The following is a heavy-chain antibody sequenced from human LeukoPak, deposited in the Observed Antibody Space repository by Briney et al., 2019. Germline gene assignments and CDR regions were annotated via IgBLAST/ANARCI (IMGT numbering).Heavy chain of an antibody. Sequence: GRSLRLSCAASGFTFSTYFMHWVRQAPGKGLEWVADIASDGSHTFYVESVKGRFTISRDNSKNTLYLQMNSLRAEDTAVYYCAKLGYGSGSYSDYWGQGTLVTVSS. CDR3: AKLGYGSGSYSDY. V-gene: IGHV3-30-3*02. CDR1: GFTFSTYF. D-gene: IGHD3-10*01. CDR2: IASDGSHT. J-gene: IGHJ4*02.